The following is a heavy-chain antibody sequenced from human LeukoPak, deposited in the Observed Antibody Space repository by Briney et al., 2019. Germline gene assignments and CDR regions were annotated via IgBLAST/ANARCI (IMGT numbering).Heavy chain of an antibody. CDR1: GFTFSSYA. J-gene: IGHJ4*02. V-gene: IGHV3-23*01. CDR3: ARAWDS. Sequence: GGSLRLSCAASGFTFSSYAMSWVRQAPGKGLEWVSGISGSGGSTYYADSVKGRFTTSRDNAKNSLNLQMNSLRAEDTATYYCARAWDSWGQGTLVTVSS. CDR2: ISGSGGST.